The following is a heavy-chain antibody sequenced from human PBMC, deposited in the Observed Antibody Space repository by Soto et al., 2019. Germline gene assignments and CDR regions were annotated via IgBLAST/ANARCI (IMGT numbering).Heavy chain of an antibody. CDR1: GFTFSSYA. D-gene: IGHD2-2*01. J-gene: IGHJ6*02. Sequence: GGSLRLSCAASGFTFSSYAMHWVRQAPGKGLEWVAVISYDGSNKYYADSVKGRFTISRDNSKNTLYLQMNSLRAEDTAVYYCARDLPSSTSSWFGYYYGMDVWGQGTTVTVSS. CDR3: ARDLPSSTSSWFGYYYGMDV. CDR2: ISYDGSNK. V-gene: IGHV3-30-3*01.